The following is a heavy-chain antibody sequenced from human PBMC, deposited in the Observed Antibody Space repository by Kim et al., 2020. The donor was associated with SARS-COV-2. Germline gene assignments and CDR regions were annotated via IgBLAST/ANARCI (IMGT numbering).Heavy chain of an antibody. V-gene: IGHV1-18*04. D-gene: IGHD6-13*01. J-gene: IGHJ4*02. Sequence: ASVKVSCKASGYTFTSYGISWVRQAPGQGLEWMGWISAYNGNTNYAQKLQGRVTMTTDTSTSTAYMELRSLRSDDTAVYYCARDGGAGYSSSWYLGYSSGWYGGPFEYWGQGTRVTVSS. CDR1: GYTFTSYG. CDR2: ISAYNGNT. CDR3: ARDGGAGYSSSWYLGYSSGWYGGPFEY.